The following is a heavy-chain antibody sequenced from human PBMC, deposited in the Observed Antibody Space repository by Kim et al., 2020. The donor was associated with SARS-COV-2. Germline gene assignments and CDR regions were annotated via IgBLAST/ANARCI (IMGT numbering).Heavy chain of an antibody. CDR3: ARRFYVLGSNDY. J-gene: IGHJ4*01. Sequence: GGSLRLSCAASGFTFSSYWMHCVRQAPGRGLEWVSRINSDGSITTYGDSMKGRFTTSRDNAQNTLYLQMHSLRAEDTAVYFCARRFYVLGSNDYWGHGTLVTVSS. CDR1: GFTFSSYW. CDR2: INSDGSIT. D-gene: IGHD1-26*01. V-gene: IGHV3-74*03.